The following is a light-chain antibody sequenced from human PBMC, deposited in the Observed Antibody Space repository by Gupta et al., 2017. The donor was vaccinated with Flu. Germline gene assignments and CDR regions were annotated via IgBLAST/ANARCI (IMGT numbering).Light chain of an antibody. V-gene: IGKV3-15*01. Sequence: EIVMTQSPATLSVSPGERATLSCRASQSVSSNLAWYQQKPGQAPRLIIYGASNRDTGITARFSGSGSGKEFTLTSSRLQYEDFAVYYWQQDNTCFLFGQGTKVEIK. J-gene: IGKJ1*01. CDR1: QSVSSN. CDR2: GAS. CDR3: QQDNTCFL.